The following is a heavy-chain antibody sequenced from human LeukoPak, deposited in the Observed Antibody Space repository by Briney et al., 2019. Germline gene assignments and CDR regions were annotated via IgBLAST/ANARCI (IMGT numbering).Heavy chain of an antibody. D-gene: IGHD3-22*01. Sequence: GGSLRLSCAASGFTFSSYAMSWVRQAPGKGLEWVSVISGSGGSTYYADSVKGRFTISRDNSKNTLYLQMNSLRAEDTAVYYCAKSSYYYDSSGYSYYFDYWGQGTLVTVSS. J-gene: IGHJ4*02. CDR2: ISGSGGST. CDR3: AKSSYYYDSSGYSYYFDY. CDR1: GFTFSSYA. V-gene: IGHV3-23*01.